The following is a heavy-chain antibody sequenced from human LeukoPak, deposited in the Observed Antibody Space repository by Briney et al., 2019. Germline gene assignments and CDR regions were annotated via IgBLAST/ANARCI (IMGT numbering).Heavy chain of an antibody. D-gene: IGHD5-24*01. CDR1: GITFTSHA. CDR3: EKGGVATMRDGYNYYYYYMEV. J-gene: IGHJ6*03. CDR2: ISGSGGHT. Sequence: SGGSLRLSCAASGITFTSHAMSWVRQAPGKGLEWVSLISGSGGHTYYGDSVKGRFTISRDNSKSTLYLQMNSLRAEDTAVYYYEKGGVATMRDGYNYYYYYMEVWGRGTTVTVSS. V-gene: IGHV3-23*01.